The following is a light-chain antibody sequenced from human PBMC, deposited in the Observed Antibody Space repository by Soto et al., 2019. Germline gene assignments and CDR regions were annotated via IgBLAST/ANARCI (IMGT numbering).Light chain of an antibody. CDR1: QSVNSNY. Sequence: ESVLTRPPGTLSLSPGERATLSCRANQSVNSNYLAWYQQKPGQAPRLLIYGASTRATGIPDRFSGSGSGTDFTPTISRLEPEDSAVYYCQQYGSSPTWTFGQGTKVDI. CDR2: GAS. J-gene: IGKJ1*01. CDR3: QQYGSSPTWT. V-gene: IGKV3-20*01.